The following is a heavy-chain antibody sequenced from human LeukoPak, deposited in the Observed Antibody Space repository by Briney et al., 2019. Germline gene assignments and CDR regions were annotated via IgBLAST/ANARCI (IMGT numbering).Heavy chain of an antibody. D-gene: IGHD3-10*01. CDR2: ISYDGSNK. J-gene: IGHJ4*02. CDR3: AKDGVLGDYF. V-gene: IGHV3-30-3*01. Sequence: GGSLRLSCAASGFTFSSYAMHWVRQAPGKGLEWVAVISYDGSNKYYADSVKGRFTISRDNSKNTLYLQMNSLRAEDTAVYYCAKDGVLGDYFWGQGTLVTVSS. CDR1: GFTFSSYA.